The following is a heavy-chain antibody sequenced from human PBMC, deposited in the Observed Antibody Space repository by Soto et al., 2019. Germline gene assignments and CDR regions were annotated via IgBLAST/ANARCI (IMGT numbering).Heavy chain of an antibody. CDR3: ARTNWNSDWFDP. J-gene: IGHJ5*02. V-gene: IGHV4-59*01. D-gene: IGHD1-1*01. CDR2: IYYSGST. CDR1: GGSISSYY. Sequence: SETLSLTCTVSGGSISSYYWSWIRQPPGKGLEWIGCIYYSGSTNYNPSLKSRVTISVDTSKNQFSLKLSSVTAADTAVYYCARTNWNSDWFDPWGQGTLVTVSS.